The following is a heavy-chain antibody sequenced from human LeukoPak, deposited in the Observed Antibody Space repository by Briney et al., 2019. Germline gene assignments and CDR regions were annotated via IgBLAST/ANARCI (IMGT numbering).Heavy chain of an antibody. CDR3: AREGGVPAAIRGAPYYYYYYGMDV. J-gene: IGHJ6*02. CDR2: ISSSGSTI. D-gene: IGHD2-2*02. CDR1: GFTFSDYY. Sequence: PGGSLRLSCAASGFTFSDYYMSWIRQAPGKGLVWVSYISSSGSTIYYADSVKGRFTISRDNAKNSLYLQMNSLRAEDTAVYYCAREGGVPAAIRGAPYYYYYYGMDVWGQGTTVTVSS. V-gene: IGHV3-11*01.